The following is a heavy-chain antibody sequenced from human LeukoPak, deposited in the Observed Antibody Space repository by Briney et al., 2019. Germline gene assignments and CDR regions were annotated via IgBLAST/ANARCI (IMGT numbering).Heavy chain of an antibody. J-gene: IGHJ6*03. D-gene: IGHD6-19*01. CDR2: MNPNSGNT. CDR1: GYTFTSYD. Sequence: ASVKVSCKASGYTFTSYDINWVRQATGQGLEWMGWMNPNSGNTGYAQKFQGRVTITRNTSISTAYMELSSLRSEDTAVYYCARRGYSSGWFGYYYYYMDAWGKGTTVTVSS. CDR3: ARRGYSSGWFGYYYYYMDA. V-gene: IGHV1-8*03.